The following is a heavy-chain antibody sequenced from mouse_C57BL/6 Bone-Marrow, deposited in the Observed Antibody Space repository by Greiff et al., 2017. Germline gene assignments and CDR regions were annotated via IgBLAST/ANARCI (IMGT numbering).Heavy chain of an antibody. CDR1: GFSLTSYD. V-gene: IGHV2-9-2*01. D-gene: IGHD2-2*01. CDR2: IWTGGGT. Sequence: QVQLQQSGPGLVAPSQSLSITCPVSGFSLTSYDISWIRQPPGKGLEWLGVIWTGGGTNYNSAFMSRLSISKDNSKSQVFIKMNSLQTDDTAIYYCVRYYGYDDAMDYWGQGTSVTVSS. J-gene: IGHJ4*01. CDR3: VRYYGYDDAMDY.